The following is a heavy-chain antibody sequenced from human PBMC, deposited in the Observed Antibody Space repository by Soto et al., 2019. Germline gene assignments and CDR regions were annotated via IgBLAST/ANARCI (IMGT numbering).Heavy chain of an antibody. CDR2: IIPILGIA. CDR1: GGTFSSYT. Sequence: QVQLVQSGAEVKKPGSSVKVSCKASGGTFSSYTISWVRQAPGQGLEWMGRIIPILGIANYAQKFQGRVTIPADXXTXTXXMEVSSLRSEDTAVYYCARDGGHGAVASGWNWFDPWGQGALVTVSS. CDR3: ARDGGHGAVASGWNWFDP. J-gene: IGHJ5*02. V-gene: IGHV1-69*08. D-gene: IGHD6-19*01.